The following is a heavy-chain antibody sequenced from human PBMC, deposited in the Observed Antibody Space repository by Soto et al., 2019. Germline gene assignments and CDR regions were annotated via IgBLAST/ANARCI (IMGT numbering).Heavy chain of an antibody. D-gene: IGHD1-20*01. CDR2: IYTDGTT. V-gene: IGHV3-66*01. CDR3: ARDRGNWNDGGAFFDY. CDR1: GFTVSYNY. J-gene: IGHJ4*02. Sequence: EVQLVESGGDLVQPGGSLRLSCAASGFTVSYNYMSWVRQAPEKGLERVSVIYTDGTTYYADSVKGRFTISRDNSKSTLYLQMNSLRAEDTAVYYCARDRGNWNDGGAFFDYWGQGTLVTVSS.